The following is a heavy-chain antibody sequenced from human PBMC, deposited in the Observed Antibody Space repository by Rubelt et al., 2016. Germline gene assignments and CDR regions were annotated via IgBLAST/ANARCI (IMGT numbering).Heavy chain of an antibody. J-gene: IGHJ4*02. CDR2: IYYSGRP. CDR3: ARGGARSKYFDS. D-gene: IGHD1-26*01. Sequence: QVQLQESGPGLVKPSQTLSLACTVSGVSISNGGYYWSWIRQHPGKGLAWIGHIYYSGRPTSNPSLTSRISISIDTSKNQFSLKLSSVTAADTAVYYCARGGARSKYFDSWGQGTLVAVSS. V-gene: IGHV4-31*03. CDR1: GVSISNGGYY.